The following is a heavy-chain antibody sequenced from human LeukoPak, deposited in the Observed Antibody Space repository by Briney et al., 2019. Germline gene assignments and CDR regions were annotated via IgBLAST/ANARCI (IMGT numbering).Heavy chain of an antibody. J-gene: IGHJ5*02. CDR1: GGAISNYY. V-gene: IGHV4-59*01. CDR2: IYYSGST. D-gene: IGHD6-6*01. CDR3: ARKKFIAAGGFDP. Sequence: SETLSLTCTVSGGAISNYYWSWIRQPPGKGREWIGYIYYSGSTNYNPSLKSRVTISVDTSKNQFSLKLSSVTAADTAVYYCARKKFIAAGGFDPWGQGTLVTVSS.